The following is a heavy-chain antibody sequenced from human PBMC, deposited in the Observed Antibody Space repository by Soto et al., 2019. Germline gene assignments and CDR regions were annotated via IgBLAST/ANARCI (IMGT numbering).Heavy chain of an antibody. CDR3: ARRGYGLYFDY. CDR1: GFTFSSYA. V-gene: IGHV3-64*02. J-gene: IGHJ4*02. D-gene: IGHD3-10*01. CDR2: ISSSGGST. Sequence: PGRSLRLSCAASGFTFSSYAMHWVRQAPGKGLEYVTVISSSGGSTYYADSVKGRFTISRDNSKNTLYLQMGSLRAEDMAVYYCARRGYGLYFDYWGQGTLVTVSS.